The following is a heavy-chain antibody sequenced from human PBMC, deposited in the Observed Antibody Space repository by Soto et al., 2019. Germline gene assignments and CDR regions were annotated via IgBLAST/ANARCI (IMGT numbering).Heavy chain of an antibody. CDR3: ARVADHSSGYGIDY. D-gene: IGHD3-22*01. CDR2: INHSGST. J-gene: IGHJ4*02. V-gene: IGHV4-34*01. Sequence: SETLSLTCAVYGGSFSGYYWSWIRQPPGKGLEWIGEINHSGSTNYNPSLKSRVTISVDTSKNQFSLKLSSVTAADTAVYYCARVADHSSGYGIDYWGQGTLVTVSS. CDR1: GGSFSGYY.